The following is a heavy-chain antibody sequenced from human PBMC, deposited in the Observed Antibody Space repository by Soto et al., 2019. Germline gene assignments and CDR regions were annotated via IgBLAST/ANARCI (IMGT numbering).Heavy chain of an antibody. CDR1: GFTFSSYA. V-gene: IGHV3-23*01. J-gene: IGHJ4*02. CDR2: ISGSGGST. CDR3: AKDQLRYSSGWYYFDY. Sequence: EVQLLESGGGLVQPGGSLRLSCAASGFTFSSYAMSWVRQAPGKGLEWVSAISGSGGSTYYADSVKGRFTISRDNSKNTLYLQMNSLRAEDTAVYYCAKDQLRYSSGWYYFDYWGQGTLVTVSS. D-gene: IGHD6-19*01.